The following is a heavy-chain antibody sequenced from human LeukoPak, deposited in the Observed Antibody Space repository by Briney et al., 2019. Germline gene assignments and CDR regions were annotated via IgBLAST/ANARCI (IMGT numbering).Heavy chain of an antibody. CDR3: ARGAVQLWLRALGDYYYGMDV. Sequence: WETLSLTCAVYGGSFSGYYWSLIRQPPGKGLEWIGEINHSGSTNYNPSLKSRVTISVDTSKNQFSLKLSSVTDADTAVYYCARGAVQLWLRALGDYYYGMDVWGKGTTVTVSS. V-gene: IGHV4-34*01. D-gene: IGHD5-18*01. J-gene: IGHJ6*04. CDR1: GGSFSGYY. CDR2: INHSGST.